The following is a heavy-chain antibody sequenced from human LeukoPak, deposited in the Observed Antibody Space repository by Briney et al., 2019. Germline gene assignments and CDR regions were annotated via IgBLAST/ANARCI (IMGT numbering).Heavy chain of an antibody. CDR2: IRSKDHGRTT. CDR1: GFTFGDYA. D-gene: IGHD4-23*01. J-gene: IGHJ4*02. CDR3: TRDPHYYHGNPHDF. V-gene: IGHV3-49*03. Sequence: SGGSLRLSCTASGFTFGDYALSWFRQAPGKGLEWLSFIRSKDHGRTTEYAASVKGRFTISRDDSNSIAYLQMNSLIIEDTAVYFCTRDPHYYHGNPHDFWGQGTRVTVSS.